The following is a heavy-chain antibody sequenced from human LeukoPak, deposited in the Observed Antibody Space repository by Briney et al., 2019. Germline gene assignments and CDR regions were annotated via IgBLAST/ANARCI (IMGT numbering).Heavy chain of an antibody. V-gene: IGHV4-34*01. CDR1: GGSFSGYY. CDR3: ARGTPSITMVRGVINLRFDP. Sequence: SETLSLTCAVYGGSFSGYYWSWIRQPPGKGLEWIGGINHSGSTNYNPSLKSRVTISVDTSKNQFSLKLSSVTAADTAVYYCARGTPSITMVRGVINLRFDPWGQGTLVTVSS. D-gene: IGHD3-10*01. J-gene: IGHJ5*02. CDR2: INHSGST.